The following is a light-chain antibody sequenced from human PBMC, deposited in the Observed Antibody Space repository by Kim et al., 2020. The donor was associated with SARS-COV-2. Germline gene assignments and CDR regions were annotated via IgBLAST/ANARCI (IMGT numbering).Light chain of an antibody. V-gene: IGKV1-6*01. Sequence: AIQMTQSPSSLSASVGDRVTITCRASQGIRNDLGWYQQKPGKAPKLLIYAASSLQSGVPSRFSGSGSGTDFTLTINSLQPEDFATYYCLHDFDYPLTFGGGTKVDIK. CDR1: QGIRND. CDR3: LHDFDYPLT. J-gene: IGKJ4*01. CDR2: AAS.